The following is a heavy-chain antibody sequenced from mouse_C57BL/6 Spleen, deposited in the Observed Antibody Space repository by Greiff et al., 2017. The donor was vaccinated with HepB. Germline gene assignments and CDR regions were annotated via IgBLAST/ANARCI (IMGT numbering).Heavy chain of an antibody. V-gene: IGHV1-82*01. CDR3: ATPDSSGYPYYFDY. CDR2: IYPGDGDT. J-gene: IGHJ2*01. D-gene: IGHD3-2*02. CDR1: GYAFSSSW. Sequence: QVQLQQSGPELVKPGASVKISCKASGYAFSSSWMNWVKQRPGKGLEWIGRIYPGDGDTNYNGKFKGKATLTADKSSSTAYMQHSSLTSEDSAVYFCATPDSSGYPYYFDYWGQGTTLTVSS.